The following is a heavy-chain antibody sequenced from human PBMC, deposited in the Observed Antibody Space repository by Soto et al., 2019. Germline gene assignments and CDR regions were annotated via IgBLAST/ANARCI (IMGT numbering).Heavy chain of an antibody. J-gene: IGHJ3*02. V-gene: IGHV1-18*01. CDR2: ISAYNGNT. CDR1: GYTFTGNG. CDR3: ARLKKSSRWLKAFDI. Sequence: AAVKVSCKASGYTFTGNGISWVRQAPGQGLEWMGWISAYNGNTNYAQKLQGRVTMTTDTSTSTAYMELRSLRSDDTAVYYCARLKKSSRWLKAFDICDQGPMVTLS. D-gene: IGHD6-19*01.